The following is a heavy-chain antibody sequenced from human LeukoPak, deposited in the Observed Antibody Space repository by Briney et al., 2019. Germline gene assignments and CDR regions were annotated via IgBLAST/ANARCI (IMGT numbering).Heavy chain of an antibody. J-gene: IGHJ4*02. D-gene: IGHD3-3*01. CDR1: AATFSSYA. Sequence: SVKVSFTSSAATFSSYAFSWVRLAPGRGIEWMGSFIPIFDTSDYTQEFQGRVTFTVDKSTGKDFMELSSLRSEATATYYCVRDYGTSGRHKPYFDLWGQGTLVTVSS. CDR2: FIPIFDTS. CDR3: VRDYGTSGRHKPYFDL. V-gene: IGHV1-69*06.